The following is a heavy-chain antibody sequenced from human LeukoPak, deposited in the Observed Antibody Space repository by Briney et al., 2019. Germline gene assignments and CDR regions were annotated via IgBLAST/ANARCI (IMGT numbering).Heavy chain of an antibody. J-gene: IGHJ4*02. D-gene: IGHD1-20*01. V-gene: IGHV3-23*01. Sequence: GGSLRLSCAASGFTFRNSAMSWVRQAPGKGLEWVSTISGTGVGTFYADSVKGRLTISRDNPKNTLYLQMNSLRAEDTAVYYCAKNNWNDMPFVDYWGQGTLVTVTS. CDR1: GFTFRNSA. CDR3: AKNNWNDMPFVDY. CDR2: ISGTGVGT.